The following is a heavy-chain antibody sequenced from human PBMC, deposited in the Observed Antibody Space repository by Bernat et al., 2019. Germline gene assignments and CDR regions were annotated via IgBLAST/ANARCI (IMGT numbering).Heavy chain of an antibody. CDR2: ISGYNGNT. V-gene: IGHV1-18*01. D-gene: IGHD6-13*01. J-gene: IGHJ6*02. Sequence: QAQLVQSGSEVKKPGASVMVSCKASGYTFINYAITWVRQAPGQGLEWMGWISGYNGNTDYAQKLQGRVTLTTDTSTSTAYMELRSLRSDDTAVYYCARKGLRGSNFYSFGMDVWGQGTTVTVSS. CDR3: ARKGLRGSNFYSFGMDV. CDR1: GYTFINYA.